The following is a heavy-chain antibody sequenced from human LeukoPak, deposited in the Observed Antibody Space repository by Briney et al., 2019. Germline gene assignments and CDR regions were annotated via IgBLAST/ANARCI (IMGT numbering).Heavy chain of an antibody. Sequence: GESLKISCKGSGYSFTSYWIGWVRQMPGKGLEWMGVIYPGDSDTRYSPSFQGQVTISADKSISTAYLQWSSLKASDTAMYYCASGYSGYDYGEPFDYWGQGTLVTVSS. CDR1: GYSFTSYW. V-gene: IGHV5-51*01. CDR2: IYPGDSDT. CDR3: ASGYSGYDYGEPFDY. J-gene: IGHJ4*02. D-gene: IGHD5-12*01.